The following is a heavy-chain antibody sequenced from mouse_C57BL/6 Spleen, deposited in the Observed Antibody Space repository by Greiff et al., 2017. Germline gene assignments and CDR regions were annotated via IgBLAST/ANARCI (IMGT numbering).Heavy chain of an antibody. CDR3: TLWAWFAY. CDR1: GFNIKDDY. V-gene: IGHV14-4*01. D-gene: IGHD4-1*01. Sequence: EVKLVESGAELVRPGASVKLSCTASGFNIKDDYMHWVKQRPEQGLEWIGWIDPENGDTEYASKFQGKATITADTSSNTAYLQLSSLTSEDTAVYYCTLWAWFAYWGQGTLVTVSA. J-gene: IGHJ3*01. CDR2: IDPENGDT.